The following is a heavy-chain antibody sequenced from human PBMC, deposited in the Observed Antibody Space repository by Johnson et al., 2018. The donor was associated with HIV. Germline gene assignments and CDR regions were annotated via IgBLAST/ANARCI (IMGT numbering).Heavy chain of an antibody. CDR2: ISYDGSNK. CDR1: GFTFSSYA. CDR3: ARGRWAPPPDAFDI. J-gene: IGHJ3*02. D-gene: IGHD4-23*01. Sequence: QVQLVESGGGVVQPGRSLRLSCAASGFTFSSYAMYWVRQAPGKGLQWVAVISYDGSNKYYADSVKGRFTISRDNSKNTLYLQMNTLRVEDTAVYYCARGRWAPPPDAFDIWGQGTMVTVSS. V-gene: IGHV3-30-3*01.